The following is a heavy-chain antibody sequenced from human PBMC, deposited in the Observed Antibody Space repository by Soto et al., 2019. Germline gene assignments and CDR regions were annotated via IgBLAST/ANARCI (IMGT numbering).Heavy chain of an antibody. CDR3: ARERVDGNWFDP. V-gene: IGHV4-31*03. J-gene: IGHJ5*02. CDR2: IYYSGST. Sequence: PSETLSLTCTVSGGSISSGGYYWSCIRQHPGKGLEWIGYIYYSGSTYYNPSLKSRITISLDTSKIQFSLKLSSVTAADTAVYYCARERVDGNWFDPWGQGTLVTVSS. D-gene: IGHD3-9*01. CDR1: GGSISSGGYY.